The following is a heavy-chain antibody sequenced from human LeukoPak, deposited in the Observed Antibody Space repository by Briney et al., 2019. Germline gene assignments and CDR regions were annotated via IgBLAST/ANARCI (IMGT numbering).Heavy chain of an antibody. Sequence: SETLSLTCAVYGGSFSGYYWSWIRQPPGKGLEWIGEINHSGSTNYNPSPKSRVTISVDTSKNQFSLKLSSVTAADTAVYYCARGGRSSVYGIVVVVAAARAFDIWGQGTMVTVSS. CDR2: INHSGST. CDR3: ARGGRSSVYGIVVVVAAARAFDI. D-gene: IGHD2-15*01. J-gene: IGHJ3*02. V-gene: IGHV4-34*01. CDR1: GGSFSGYY.